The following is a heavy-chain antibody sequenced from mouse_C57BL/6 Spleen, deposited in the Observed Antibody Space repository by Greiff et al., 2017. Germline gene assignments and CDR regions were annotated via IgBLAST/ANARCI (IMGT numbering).Heavy chain of an antibody. CDR2: ISYDGSN. Sequence: VQLKESGPGLVKPSQSLSLTCSVTGYSITSGYYWNWIRQFPGNKLEWMGYISYDGSNNYNPSLKNRISITRDTSKNQFFLKLNSVTTEDTATYYCARGSPFTTPFDYWGQGTTLTVSS. CDR1: GYSITSGYY. CDR3: ARGSPFTTPFDY. D-gene: IGHD1-1*01. V-gene: IGHV3-6*01. J-gene: IGHJ2*01.